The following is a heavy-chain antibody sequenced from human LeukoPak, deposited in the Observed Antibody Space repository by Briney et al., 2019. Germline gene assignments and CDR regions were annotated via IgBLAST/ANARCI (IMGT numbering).Heavy chain of an antibody. CDR2: IYADGGT. V-gene: IGHV3-53*01. CDR1: GFTVSTNF. Sequence: GGSLRLSCAVSGFTVSTNFMSWVRQAPGRGLEWVSIIYADGGTSYADSVKGRFTISRDNSKNTVYLQMSSLRAEDTAVYYCARDSNYDYWGQGTLVTVSS. J-gene: IGHJ4*02. CDR3: ARDSNYDY. D-gene: IGHD3-3*02.